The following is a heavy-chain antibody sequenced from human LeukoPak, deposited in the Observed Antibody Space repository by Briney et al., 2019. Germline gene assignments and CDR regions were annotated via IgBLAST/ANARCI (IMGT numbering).Heavy chain of an antibody. D-gene: IGHD3-3*01. CDR3: ARFWSGYWGYFDY. CDR2: IYTSGST. Sequence: PSETLSLTCTVSGGSINSPDYYWSWIRQPAGKGLEWIGRIYTSGSTNYNPSLKSRVTMSVDTSKNQFSLKLSSVTAADTAVYYCARFWSGYWGYFDYWGQGTLVTVSS. J-gene: IGHJ4*02. V-gene: IGHV4-61*02. CDR1: GGSINSPDYY.